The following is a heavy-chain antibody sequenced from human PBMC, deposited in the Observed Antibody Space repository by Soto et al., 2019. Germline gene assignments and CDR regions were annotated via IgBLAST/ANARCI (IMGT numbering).Heavy chain of an antibody. V-gene: IGHV2-5*02. CDR2: IYWDDDK. CDR3: AHIVVAGLGYYFDY. CDR1: GFSLSSTRMA. Sequence: QITLKESGPTLVKPTQTLTLTCTFSGFSLSSTRMAVGWIRQPPGKALEWLALIYWDDDKRYSPFLKSRLTITNDPSTNPVVPTMSHLDPLDTASFYRAHIVVAGLGYYFDYWGQGTLVTVSS. J-gene: IGHJ4*02. D-gene: IGHD6-19*01.